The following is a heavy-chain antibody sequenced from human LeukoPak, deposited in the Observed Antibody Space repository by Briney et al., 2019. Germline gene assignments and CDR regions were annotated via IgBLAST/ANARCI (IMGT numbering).Heavy chain of an antibody. Sequence: SETLSLTCTVSGDSISSGDYYWSWIRQPQGKGLEWTVYIYYSGSTYYNPSLKSRLTISVDTTKNQYSLKLSSVTAAATVVYCCAREVVGVLRFLDYWGQRTLVTVSS. V-gene: IGHV4-30-4*08. CDR3: AREVVGVLRFLDY. J-gene: IGHJ4*02. CDR2: IYYSGST. D-gene: IGHD2-15*01. CDR1: GDSISSGDYY.